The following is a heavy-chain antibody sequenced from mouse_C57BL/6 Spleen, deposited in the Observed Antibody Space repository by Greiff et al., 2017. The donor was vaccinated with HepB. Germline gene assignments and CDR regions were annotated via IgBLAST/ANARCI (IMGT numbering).Heavy chain of an antibody. D-gene: IGHD1-1*01. Sequence: DVMLVESGGGLVKPGGSLKLSCAASGFTFSSYAMSWVRQTPEKRLEWVATISDGGSYTYYPDNVKGRFTISRDNAKNNLYLQMSHLKSEDTAMYYCAREDYYGSSSYYFDYWGQGTTLTVSS. CDR3: AREDYYGSSSYYFDY. J-gene: IGHJ2*01. V-gene: IGHV5-4*01. CDR2: ISDGGSYT. CDR1: GFTFSSYA.